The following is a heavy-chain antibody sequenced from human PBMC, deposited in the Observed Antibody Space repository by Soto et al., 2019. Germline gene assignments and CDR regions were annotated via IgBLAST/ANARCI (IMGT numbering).Heavy chain of an antibody. J-gene: IGHJ6*02. Sequence: PGGSLRLSCAASGFTFSSYWMHWVRQAPGKGLVWVSRINSDGSSTSYADSVKGRFTISRDNAKNTLYLQMNSLRAEDTAVYYCARGMVRGVIIPYYHYGMDVWGQGTTVTVSS. V-gene: IGHV3-74*01. CDR3: ARGMVRGVIIPYYHYGMDV. D-gene: IGHD3-10*01. CDR1: GFTFSSYW. CDR2: INSDGSST.